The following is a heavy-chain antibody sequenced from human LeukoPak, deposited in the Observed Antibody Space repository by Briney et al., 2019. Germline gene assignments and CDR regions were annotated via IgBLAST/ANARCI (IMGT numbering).Heavy chain of an antibody. CDR3: ARSISPYGSGIGAFDI. CDR2: IYSGGST. D-gene: IGHD3-10*01. Sequence: GGSLGLSCAASGFTFSSNYMSWVRQAPGKGLEWVSVIYSGGSTYYADSVKSRFTISRDNSKNTLYLQMNSLRAEDTAVYYCARSISPYGSGIGAFDIWGQGTMVTVSS. J-gene: IGHJ3*02. V-gene: IGHV3-53*01. CDR1: GFTFSSNY.